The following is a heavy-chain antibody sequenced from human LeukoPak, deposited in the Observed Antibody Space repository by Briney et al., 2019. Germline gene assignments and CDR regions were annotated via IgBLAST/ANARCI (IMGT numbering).Heavy chain of an antibody. Sequence: PGGSLRLSCAASGFTFSSYEMNWVRQAPGMGLEWLSYISSSGSAIYYADSVKGRLTISRDNAKNSLYLQMNSLRAEDTAVYYCVRAKSVRYGSGWPALFDYWGQGTLVTVSS. CDR2: ISSSGSAI. V-gene: IGHV3-48*03. D-gene: IGHD6-19*01. CDR1: GFTFSSYE. J-gene: IGHJ4*02. CDR3: VRAKSVRYGSGWPALFDY.